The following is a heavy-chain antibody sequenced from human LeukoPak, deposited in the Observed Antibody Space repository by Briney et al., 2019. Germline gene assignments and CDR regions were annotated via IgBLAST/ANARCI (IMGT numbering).Heavy chain of an antibody. J-gene: IGHJ5*02. V-gene: IGHV3-64*01. CDR3: ARASRMRNWFDP. CDR2: ISSNGGST. CDR1: GFTFSSYA. Sequence: PGGSLRLSCAASGFTFSSYAMHWVRQAPGKGLEYVSAISSNGGSTYYANSAKGRFTISRDNSKNTLYLQMGSLRAEDMAVYYCARASRMRNWFDPWGQGTLVTVSS. D-gene: IGHD2-8*01.